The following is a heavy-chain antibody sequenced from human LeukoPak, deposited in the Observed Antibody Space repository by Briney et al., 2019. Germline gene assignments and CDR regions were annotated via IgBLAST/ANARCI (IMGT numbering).Heavy chain of an antibody. CDR1: GFTFSSYA. D-gene: IGHD3-10*01. J-gene: IGHJ4*02. Sequence: GGSLRLSCAASGFTFSSYAMSWVRQAPGKGLEWVSAISGSGGSTYYADSVKGRFSISRDNSKNTLYLQMNSLRAEDTAVYYCAKGEGVMVRGVHFDYWGQGTLVTVSS. CDR3: AKGEGVMVRGVHFDY. V-gene: IGHV3-23*01. CDR2: ISGSGGST.